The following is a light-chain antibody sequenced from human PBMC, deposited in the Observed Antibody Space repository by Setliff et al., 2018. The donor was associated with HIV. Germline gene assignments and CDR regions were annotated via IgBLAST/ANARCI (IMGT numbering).Light chain of an antibody. Sequence: QSALTQPASVSGSPGQSITISCTGTSSDIGRYNLVPWYQQYPGKAPKLMIYQATKRPSGVSNRFSGSKSGNTASLTISGLQAEDEADYYCCSNTGSNTYVFGSGTKV. CDR1: SSDIGRYNL. CDR3: CSNTGSNTYV. CDR2: QAT. J-gene: IGLJ1*01. V-gene: IGLV2-23*01.